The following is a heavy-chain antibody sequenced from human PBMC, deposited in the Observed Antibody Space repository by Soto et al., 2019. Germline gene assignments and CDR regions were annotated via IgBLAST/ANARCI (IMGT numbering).Heavy chain of an antibody. J-gene: IGHJ6*02. CDR2: ISAYNGNT. CDR3: ARIRCSGGSCYVYDMDV. CDR1: GYSFTSYG. D-gene: IGHD2-15*01. V-gene: IGHV1-18*01. Sequence: ASVKVSFKASGYSFTSYGINWVRQAPGQGLEWMGWISAYNGNTNYAQKLQGRVTMTTDTSTNTAYMDLRSLRSDDTAVYYCARIRCSGGSCYVYDMDVWGQGTTVTVSS.